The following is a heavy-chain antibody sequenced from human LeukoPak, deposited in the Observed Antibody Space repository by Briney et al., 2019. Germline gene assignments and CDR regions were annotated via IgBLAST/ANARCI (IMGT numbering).Heavy chain of an antibody. D-gene: IGHD5-24*01. J-gene: IGHJ4*02. CDR3: ARHRRARWLQSYYFDY. Sequence: SETLSLTCAVYGGSFSGYYWSWIRQPPGKGLEWIGEINHSGSTNYNPSLKSRVTISVDTSKNQFSLKLSSVTAADTAVYYCARHRRARWLQSYYFDYWGQGTLVTVSS. CDR2: INHSGST. V-gene: IGHV4-34*01. CDR1: GGSFSGYY.